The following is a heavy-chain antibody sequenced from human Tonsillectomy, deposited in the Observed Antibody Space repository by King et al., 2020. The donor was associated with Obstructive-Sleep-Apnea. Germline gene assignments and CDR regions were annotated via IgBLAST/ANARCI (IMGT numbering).Heavy chain of an antibody. Sequence: LQLQESGPGLVKPSETLSLIFTVSGGSMTSSGYDWGWVRQPPGKGLEWIGGFYYSGNTHYNPSLKSRVTISVDTSKNQFSLNLSSVTAADTAVYFCTRAGDPGVGYFEYWGQGTLVTVSS. D-gene: IGHD7-27*01. CDR3: TRAGDPGVGYFEY. CDR2: FYYSGNT. CDR1: GGSMTSSGYD. J-gene: IGHJ4*02. V-gene: IGHV4-39*07.